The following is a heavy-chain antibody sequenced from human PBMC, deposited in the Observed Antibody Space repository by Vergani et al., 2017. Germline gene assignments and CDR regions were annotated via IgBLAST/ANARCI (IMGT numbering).Heavy chain of an antibody. D-gene: IGHD3-16*01. CDR2: VFHSGSA. J-gene: IGHJ3*02. CDR3: ARQFWVSQGVGAFET. CDR1: GHSISRGHY. Sequence: QVQLQESGPGLVTPSETLSPTCSVSGHSISRGHYWGWIRQPPGKGLEWIATVFHSGSAYYNPSLRRRVTISVETSKNQFSLRLTTLTAADTAVYYCARQFWVSQGVGAFETWGRGTEVSVSS. V-gene: IGHV4-38-2*02.